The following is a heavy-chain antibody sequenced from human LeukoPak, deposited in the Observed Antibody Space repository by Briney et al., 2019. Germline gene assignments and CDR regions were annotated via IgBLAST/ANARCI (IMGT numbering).Heavy chain of an antibody. J-gene: IGHJ4*02. V-gene: IGHV3-30*01. CDR3: AGGGYSSGFDY. CDR1: GVTFSSYA. D-gene: IGHD5-18*01. CDR2: ISYDGSNK. Sequence: PGGSLRLSCAASGVTFSSYAMHWVRQAPGKGLEWVAVISYDGSNKYYADSVKGRFTISRDNSKNTLYLQMNSLRAEDTAVYYCAGGGYSSGFDYWGQGTLVTVSS.